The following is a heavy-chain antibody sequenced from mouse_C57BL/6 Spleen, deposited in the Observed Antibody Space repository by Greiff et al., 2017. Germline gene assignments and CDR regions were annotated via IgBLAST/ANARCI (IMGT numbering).Heavy chain of an antibody. Sequence: LVESGAELVRPGSSVKLSCKDSYFAFMASAMHWVKQRPGHGLEWIGSFTMYSDATEYSENFKGKATLTANTSSSTAYMELSSLTSADSAVYYCARGGGYDGFVFAYWGQGTLVTVSA. J-gene: IGHJ3*01. D-gene: IGHD2-2*01. V-gene: IGHV1-49*01. CDR1: YFAFMASA. CDR2: FTMYSDAT. CDR3: ARGGGYDGFVFAY.